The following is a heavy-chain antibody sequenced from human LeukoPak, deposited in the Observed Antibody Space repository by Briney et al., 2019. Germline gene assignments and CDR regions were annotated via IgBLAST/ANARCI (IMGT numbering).Heavy chain of an antibody. V-gene: IGHV3-30*18. CDR3: AKIAWNDGSYYFDY. J-gene: IGHJ4*02. D-gene: IGHD1-1*01. Sequence: GGSLRLSCIGSGFNFTYYAINWVRQAPGKGLEWVAVVSYDGNDGYYADSVKGRFSISRDNSQNTVTLQMNNLRVDDTAIYYCAKIAWNDGSYYFDYWGQGTLVTVSS. CDR1: GFNFTYYA. CDR2: VSYDGNDG.